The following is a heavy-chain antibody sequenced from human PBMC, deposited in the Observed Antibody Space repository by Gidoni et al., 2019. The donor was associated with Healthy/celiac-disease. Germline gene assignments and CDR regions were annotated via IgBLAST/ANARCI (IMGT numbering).Heavy chain of an antibody. CDR2: IYYSGST. Sequence: QLQLQESGPGLVKPSATLSLTCTVSGGSIRSSSYYWGWIRQPPGKGLEWIGSIYYSGSTYYNPSLKSRVTISVDTSKNQFSLKLSSVTAADTAVYYCARKQMMGWFDPWGQGTLVTVSS. D-gene: IGHD3-16*01. V-gene: IGHV4-39*01. J-gene: IGHJ5*02. CDR1: GGSIRSSSYY. CDR3: ARKQMMGWFDP.